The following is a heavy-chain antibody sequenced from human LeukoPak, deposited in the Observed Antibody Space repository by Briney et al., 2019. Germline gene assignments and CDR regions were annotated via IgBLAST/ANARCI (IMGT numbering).Heavy chain of an antibody. J-gene: IGHJ4*02. CDR1: GLTFSTHA. CDR3: AAAPDYGGNPRGGIHY. CDR2: ISYGGRNT. Sequence: GGSLRLSCGTFGLTFSTHAIHWVRQAPGKGLQWVALISYGGRNTYYADSVKGRFTVSGDNSRNTVYLQMDSLRTEDTAVYHCAAAPDYGGNPRGGIHYWGQGTLVTVSS. D-gene: IGHD4-23*01. V-gene: IGHV3-30*04.